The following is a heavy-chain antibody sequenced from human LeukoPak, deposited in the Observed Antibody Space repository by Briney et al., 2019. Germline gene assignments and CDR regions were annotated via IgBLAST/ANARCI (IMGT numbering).Heavy chain of an antibody. J-gene: IGHJ4*02. CDR2: ISYDGSNK. D-gene: IGHD4-23*01. CDR1: GFTFSSYG. Sequence: GRSLRLSCAASGFTFSSYGMHWVRQAPGKGLEWVALISYDGSNKYYADSVKGRFTISRDNSKNTLYLQVNSLRAEDTAVYYCAKGLYYGGNSPFDYWGQGTLVTVSS. CDR3: AKGLYYGGNSPFDY. V-gene: IGHV3-30*18.